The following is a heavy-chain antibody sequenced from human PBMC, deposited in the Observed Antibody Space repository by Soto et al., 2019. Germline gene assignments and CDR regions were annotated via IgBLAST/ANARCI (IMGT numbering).Heavy chain of an antibody. J-gene: IGHJ4*02. V-gene: IGHV3-23*01. CDR1: GFTFSSYA. CDR2: ISGSGGSA. CDR3: AKFRRGGDGPPRY. D-gene: IGHD2-21*02. Sequence: PGGSLRLSCAASGFTFSSYAMSWVRQAPGKGLEWVSAISGSGGSAYYADSVKGRFTISRDNSKNTLYLQMNSLRAEDTAVYYCAKFRRGGDGPPRYWGQGTLVTVSS.